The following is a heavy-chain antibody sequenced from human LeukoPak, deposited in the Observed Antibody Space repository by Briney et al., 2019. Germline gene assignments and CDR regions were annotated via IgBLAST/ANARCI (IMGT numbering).Heavy chain of an antibody. CDR3: ARVRKEKYYYGMDV. CDR2: ISSSGSTI. Sequence: GGSLRLSCAASGFTFSDYYMGWIRQAPGKGLEWVSYISSSGSTIYYADSVKGRFTISRDNAKNSLYLQMNSLRAEDTAVYYCARVRKEKYYYGMDVWGQGTTVTVSS. V-gene: IGHV3-11*01. CDR1: GFTFSDYY. J-gene: IGHJ6*02.